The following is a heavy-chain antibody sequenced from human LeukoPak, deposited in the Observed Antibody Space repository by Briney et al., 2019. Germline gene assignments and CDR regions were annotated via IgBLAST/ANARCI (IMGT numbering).Heavy chain of an antibody. Sequence: ASVKVSCKASGYTFTSYAISWVRQAPGQGLEWMGGIIPIFGTANYAQKFQGRVTMTTDTSTSTAYMELRSLRSDDTAVYYCARDRIYGSGSYYNRADYWGQGTLVTVSS. CDR3: ARDRIYGSGSYYNRADY. J-gene: IGHJ4*02. D-gene: IGHD3-10*01. CDR1: GYTFTSYA. CDR2: IIPIFGTA. V-gene: IGHV1-18*01.